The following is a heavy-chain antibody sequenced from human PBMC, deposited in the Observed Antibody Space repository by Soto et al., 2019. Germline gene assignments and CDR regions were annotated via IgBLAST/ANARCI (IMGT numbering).Heavy chain of an antibody. Sequence: QVQLQESGPGLVKPSQTLSLTCTVSGGSISSGGYYWSWIRQHPGKGLEWIGYIYYSGSTYYNPSLKSRVTISADTSKNQCSPKLSSVTAADTAAYYGARVCGGDCHHGMDAGGQGTTVTVSS. CDR2: IYYSGST. V-gene: IGHV4-31*03. D-gene: IGHD2-21*02. J-gene: IGHJ6*02. CDR1: GGSISSGGYY. CDR3: ARVCGGDCHHGMDA.